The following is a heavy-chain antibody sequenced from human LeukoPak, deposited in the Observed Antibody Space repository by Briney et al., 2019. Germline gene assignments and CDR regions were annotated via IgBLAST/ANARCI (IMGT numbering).Heavy chain of an antibody. V-gene: IGHV1-18*01. CDR1: GYTFTIYG. CDR3: ARVPVSGPGARFDY. D-gene: IGHD4-11*01. CDR2: ISAYNVNT. J-gene: IGHJ4*02. Sequence: GASVKVSCTASGYTFTIYGISWVRQAPGQGLEWMGWISAYNVNTNDAQKLQGRVTMTTDTSTTTAYMELRSLRSDDTAVYYCARVPVSGPGARFDYWGQGTLVTVS.